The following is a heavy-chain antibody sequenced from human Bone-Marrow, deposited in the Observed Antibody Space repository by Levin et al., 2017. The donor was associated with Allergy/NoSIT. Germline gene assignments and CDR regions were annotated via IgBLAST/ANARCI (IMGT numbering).Heavy chain of an antibody. V-gene: IGHV1-18*01. D-gene: IGHD3-22*01. CDR2: ISAYNGNT. J-gene: IGHJ5*02. Sequence: PGASVKVSCKASGYTFTSYGISWVRQAPGQGLEWMGWISAYNGNTNYAQKLQGRVTMTTDTSTSTAYMELRSLRSDDTAVYYCARTGYYDSSGYYGPWGQGTLVTVSS. CDR3: ARTGYYDSSGYYGP. CDR1: GYTFTSYG.